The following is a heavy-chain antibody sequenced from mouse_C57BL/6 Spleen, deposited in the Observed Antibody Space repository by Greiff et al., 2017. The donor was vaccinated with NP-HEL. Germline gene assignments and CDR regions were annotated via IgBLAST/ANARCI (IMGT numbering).Heavy chain of an antibody. D-gene: IGHD1-1*01. CDR1: GYTFTSYW. Sequence: QVQLQQPGAELVMPGASVKLSCKASGYTFTSYWMHWVKQRPGQGLEWIGEIDPSDSYTNYNQKFKGKSTLTVDKSSSTAYMQLSSLTSEDSAGYYCARSPFSTVVYWDFDVWGTGTTVTVSS. J-gene: IGHJ1*03. CDR3: ARSPFSTVVYWDFDV. CDR2: IDPSDSYT. V-gene: IGHV1-69*01.